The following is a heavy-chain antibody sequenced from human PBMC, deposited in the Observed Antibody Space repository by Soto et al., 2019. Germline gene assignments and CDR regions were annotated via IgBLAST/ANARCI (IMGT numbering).Heavy chain of an antibody. CDR1: VFTFSSYA. V-gene: IGHV3-23*01. CDR3: AKDPALDYYHSSGNQNWFDR. D-gene: IGHD3-22*01. Sequence: VGSLRLSCASSVFTFSSYAMSCVRHAPGKWLEWVSAISGSGGSTYYADSVKGRFTISRDNSKNTLYLQMNSLRAEDTAVYYCAKDPALDYYHSSGNQNWFDRLGQGILGRVSS. J-gene: IGHJ5*02. CDR2: ISGSGGST.